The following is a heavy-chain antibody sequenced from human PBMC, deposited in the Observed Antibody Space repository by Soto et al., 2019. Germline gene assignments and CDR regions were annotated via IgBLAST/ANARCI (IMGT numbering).Heavy chain of an antibody. J-gene: IGHJ4*02. V-gene: IGHV1-18*01. CDR3: ARDVARDRQYSASDSGLDY. D-gene: IGHD5-12*01. CDR2: ISAYNGYT. CDR1: GYSFTSYG. Sequence: QVHLEQSGAEVKKPGASVKVSCKASGYSFTSYGFTWVRRAPGQGLEWVGWISAYNGYTNYAQKLQGRVTMTTDTSTTTAYMELRGLTSDDTAVYYCARDVARDRQYSASDSGLDYWGQGTLVTVSS.